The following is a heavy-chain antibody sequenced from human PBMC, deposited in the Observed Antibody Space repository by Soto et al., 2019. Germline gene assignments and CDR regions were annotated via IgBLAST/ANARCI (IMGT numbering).Heavy chain of an antibody. CDR2: INTSGVNT. J-gene: IGHJ4*02. CDR3: ARGRVEDSSGWATYIDC. CDR1: GFTFSGYS. D-gene: IGHD6-19*01. Sequence: EVQLVESGGGLVQPGGSLRLSCAASGFTFSGYSMFWVRQAPGKGLEYVSAINTSGVNTFYAKSVNGRFTISRDNSNNTMYPQMGSLRAEDMAVYYCARGRVEDSSGWATYIDCWGQGTLVTVSS. V-gene: IGHV3-64*01.